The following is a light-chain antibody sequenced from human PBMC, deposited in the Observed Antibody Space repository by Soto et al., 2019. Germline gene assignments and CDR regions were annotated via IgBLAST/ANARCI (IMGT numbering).Light chain of an antibody. V-gene: IGKV3D-20*02. J-gene: IGKJ4*01. CDR3: QQRSNGPLT. CDR2: DAS. CDR1: QSIRSNY. Sequence: EIVMTQSPVTLSVSPGERATLSCRASQSIRSNYVAWYQQKPGQAPRLLIYDASNRATGIPARFSGSGSGTDLTITISSLEHEDFAVYYGQQRSNGPLTFGGGTKVDIK.